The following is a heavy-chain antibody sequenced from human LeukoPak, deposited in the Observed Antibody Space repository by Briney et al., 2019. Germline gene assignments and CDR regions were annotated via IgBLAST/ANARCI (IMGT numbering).Heavy chain of an antibody. D-gene: IGHD5-18*01. CDR3: AGSDTAMGTPFDS. CDR1: GYSFSTYW. J-gene: IGHJ4*02. CDR2: IYPGDSDT. Sequence: KSGESLKISCKGSGYSFSTYWIGWVSQKPGKGLEWMGIIYPGDSDTRYNPSFEGQVTISADKSISTAYLQWSSLKASDTAMYYCAGSDTAMGTPFDSWGQGTLVTVSS. V-gene: IGHV5-51*01.